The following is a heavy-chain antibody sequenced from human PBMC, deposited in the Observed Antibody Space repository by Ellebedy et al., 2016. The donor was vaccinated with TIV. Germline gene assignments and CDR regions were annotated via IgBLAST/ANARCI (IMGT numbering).Heavy chain of an antibody. CDR1: GFTFSSYA. CDR3: AKGSGIGYTSSWSDY. D-gene: IGHD6-13*01. Sequence: GESLKISCAASGFTFSSYAMSWVRQAPGKGLQWLSAISGSGGSAYYADSVKGRFTISRDNSKNTLYLQMNSLRAEDTAVYYCAKGSGIGYTSSWSDYWGQGTLITVSS. CDR2: ISGSGGSA. V-gene: IGHV3-23*01. J-gene: IGHJ4*02.